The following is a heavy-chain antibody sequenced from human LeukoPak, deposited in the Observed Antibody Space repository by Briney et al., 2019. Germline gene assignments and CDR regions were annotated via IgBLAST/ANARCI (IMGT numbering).Heavy chain of an antibody. CDR1: GYTFTSYG. CDR2: ISAYNGNT. Sequence: ASVKVSCKASGYTFTSYGISWVRQAPGQGLEWMGWISAYNGNTNYAQKLQGRVTMTTDTSTSTAYMELRSLRSDDTAVYYCAGQRQYYDFWSGYYRFDPWGQGTLVTVSS. V-gene: IGHV1-18*01. D-gene: IGHD3-3*01. J-gene: IGHJ5*02. CDR3: AGQRQYYDFWSGYYRFDP.